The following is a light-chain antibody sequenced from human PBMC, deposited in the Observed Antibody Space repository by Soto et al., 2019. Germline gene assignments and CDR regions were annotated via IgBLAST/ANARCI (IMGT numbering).Light chain of an antibody. CDR3: SSYAGSTNLGV. CDR1: SSDVGGYNF. Sequence: QSVLTQPPSASGSPGQSVTISCTGTSSDVGGYNFFSWYQQHPGKVPKLMIYEVTKRPSGVPSRFSGSKSGNTASLTVSGLQAADEADYYCSSYAGSTNLGVFGGGTQLTVL. CDR2: EVT. V-gene: IGLV2-8*01. J-gene: IGLJ3*02.